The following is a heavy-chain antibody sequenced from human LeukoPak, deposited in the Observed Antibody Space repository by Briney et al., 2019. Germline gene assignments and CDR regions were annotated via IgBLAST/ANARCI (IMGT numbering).Heavy chain of an antibody. J-gene: IGHJ4*02. CDR1: GYTFTTYD. D-gene: IGHD1/OR15-1a*01. Sequence: ASAKVSCKTSGYTFTTYDINWVRQAPGQGLEWMGRISAYNGYTNYGQKLQGRVTMTTDTSTSTSYMELRSLRSDDTAVYYCARVGTGTRSFDYWGQGTLVTVSS. V-gene: IGHV1-18*01. CDR3: ARVGTGTRSFDY. CDR2: ISAYNGYT.